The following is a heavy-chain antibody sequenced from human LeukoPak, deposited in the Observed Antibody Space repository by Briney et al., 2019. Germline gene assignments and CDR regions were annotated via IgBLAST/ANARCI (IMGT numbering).Heavy chain of an antibody. CDR2: ISYDGNNK. D-gene: IGHD1-26*01. J-gene: IGHJ4*02. Sequence: GGSLRLSCAASGFTFSSYGIHWVRQAPGKGLEWVAVISYDGNNKYYADSVKGRFTISRDNSKNTLYLQMNNLRAEDTAVYYCAKDQGERWELLSQFDYWGQGTLVTVSS. CDR1: GFTFSSYG. V-gene: IGHV3-30*18. CDR3: AKDQGERWELLSQFDY.